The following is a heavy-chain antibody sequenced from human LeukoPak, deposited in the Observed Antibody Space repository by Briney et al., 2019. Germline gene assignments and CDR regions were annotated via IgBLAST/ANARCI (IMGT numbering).Heavy chain of an antibody. CDR2: IDPSDSYT. D-gene: IGHD4-17*01. V-gene: IGHV5-10-1*01. Sequence: GESLKISCKGSGYSFTSYWITWVRQMPGKGLEWMGRIDPSDSYTNYSPSFQGHVTISADKSISTAYLQWSSLKASDTAMYYCATVTTIYYYYGMDVRGQGTTVTV. J-gene: IGHJ6*02. CDR3: ATVTTIYYYYGMDV. CDR1: GYSFTSYW.